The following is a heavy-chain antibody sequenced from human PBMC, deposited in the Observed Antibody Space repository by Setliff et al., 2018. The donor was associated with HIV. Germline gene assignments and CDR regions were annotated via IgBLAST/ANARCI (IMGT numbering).Heavy chain of an antibody. CDR1: GGTFTGYY. V-gene: IGHV1-2*02. CDR2: INPNSGGT. CDR3: AREDQTAGGFDP. J-gene: IGHJ5*02. Sequence: ASVKVSCKASGGTFTGYYMHWVRQAPGQGLEWMGWINPNSGGTNYAQKFQGRVTMTRDTSISTAYMELSRLRSDDTAVYYCAREDQTAGGFDPWGQGTLVTVSS. D-gene: IGHD6-25*01.